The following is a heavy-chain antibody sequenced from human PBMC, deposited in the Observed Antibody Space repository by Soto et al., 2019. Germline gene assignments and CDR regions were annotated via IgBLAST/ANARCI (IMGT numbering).Heavy chain of an antibody. Sequence: ASVKVSCKASGYTFTSXGISWVRQAPGQVLEWMGLISAYNGNTNYAQKLQGRVTMTTDTSTSTAYMELRSLRSDDTAVYYCASRPADFWSAYGMDVWGQGTTVTVSS. V-gene: IGHV1-18*01. D-gene: IGHD3-3*01. J-gene: IGHJ6*02. CDR2: ISAYNGNT. CDR3: ASRPADFWSAYGMDV. CDR1: GYTFTSXG.